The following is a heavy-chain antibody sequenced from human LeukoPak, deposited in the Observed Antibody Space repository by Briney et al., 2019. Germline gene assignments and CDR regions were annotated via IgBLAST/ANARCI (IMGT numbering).Heavy chain of an antibody. Sequence: GASVKVSCKASGYTFTSYGVSWVRQAPGQGLEWMGWITAYNGNTNYAQNLQGRVTMTTDTSTSTAYMELRSLRSDDTAVYYCARDKAGGGVVVPAASSQYGMDVWGQGTTVTVSS. D-gene: IGHD2-2*01. CDR3: ARDKAGGGVVVPAASSQYGMDV. J-gene: IGHJ6*02. CDR2: ITAYNGNT. CDR1: GYTFTSYG. V-gene: IGHV1-18*01.